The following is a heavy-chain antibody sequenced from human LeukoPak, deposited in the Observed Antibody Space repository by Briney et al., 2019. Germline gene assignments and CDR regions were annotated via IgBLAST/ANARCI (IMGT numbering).Heavy chain of an antibody. J-gene: IGHJ4*02. D-gene: IGHD6-19*01. CDR1: GGTFSSYA. V-gene: IGHV1-69*06. Sequence: SVKVSCKASGGTFSSYAISWVRRAPGQGLEWMGGIIPIFGTANYAQKFQGRVTITADKSTSTAYMELSSLRSEDTAVYYCAREGNLGYSSGWSYFDYWGQGTLVTVSS. CDR2: IIPIFGTA. CDR3: AREGNLGYSSGWSYFDY.